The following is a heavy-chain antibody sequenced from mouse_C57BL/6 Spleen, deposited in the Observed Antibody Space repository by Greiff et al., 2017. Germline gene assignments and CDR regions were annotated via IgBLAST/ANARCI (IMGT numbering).Heavy chain of an antibody. D-gene: IGHD1-1*01. CDR1: GFNIKDDY. V-gene: IGHV14-4*01. CDR2: IDPENGDT. Sequence: EVKLMESGAELVRPGASVKLSCTASGFNIKDDYMHWVKQRPEQGLEWIGWIDPENGDTEYASKFQGKATITADTSSNTAYLQLSSLTSEDTAVYYCTTSYYYGSSPRFAYWGQGTLVTVAA. CDR3: TTSYYYGSSPRFAY. J-gene: IGHJ3*01.